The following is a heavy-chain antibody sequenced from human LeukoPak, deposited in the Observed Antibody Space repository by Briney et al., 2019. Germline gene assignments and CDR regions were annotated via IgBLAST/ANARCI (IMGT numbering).Heavy chain of an antibody. CDR2: IDWDDDK. CDR1: GFSLSTSGMC. CDR3: ARSRGSYYYYMDV. V-gene: IGHV2-70*11. J-gene: IGHJ6*03. Sequence: SGPALVKPTQTLTLTCTFSGFSLSTSGMCLSWIRQPPGKALEWLARIDWDDDKYYITSLMPRLTISKDTSKTQVVLTMTSMDPVDTATYYCARSRGSYYYYMDVWGKGTTVTVSS. D-gene: IGHD3-10*01.